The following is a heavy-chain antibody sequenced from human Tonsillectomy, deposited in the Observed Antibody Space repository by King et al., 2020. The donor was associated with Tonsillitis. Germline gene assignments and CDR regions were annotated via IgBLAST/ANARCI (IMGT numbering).Heavy chain of an antibody. CDR1: GFSLSNARMG. V-gene: IGHV2-26*01. CDR3: ARIRRHIVLMVPNAFDI. D-gene: IGHD2-8*01. Sequence: TLKESGPVLVKPTETLTLTCTVSGFSLSNARMGVSWIRQPPGKALEWLGHIFSNDEKSYSTSLKSRLTISKDTSKSQVVLTMTNMDPVDTATYYCARIRRHIVLMVPNAFDIWGQGTMVTVSS. CDR2: IFSNDEK. J-gene: IGHJ3*02.